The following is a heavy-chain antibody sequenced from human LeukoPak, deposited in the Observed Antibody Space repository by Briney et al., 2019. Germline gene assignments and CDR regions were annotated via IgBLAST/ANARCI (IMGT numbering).Heavy chain of an antibody. D-gene: IGHD3-22*01. Sequence: GGSLRLSCAASGFTFSNAWMNWVRQAPGKGLEWVCRIKSKTDGGTTDYAAPVKGRLTISRDDSKNTLYLQMNSLKTEDTAVYYCSTTYYYDSSEGYWGQGTLVTVSS. CDR1: GFTFSNAW. CDR3: STTYYYDSSEGY. V-gene: IGHV3-15*07. CDR2: IKSKTDGGTT. J-gene: IGHJ4*02.